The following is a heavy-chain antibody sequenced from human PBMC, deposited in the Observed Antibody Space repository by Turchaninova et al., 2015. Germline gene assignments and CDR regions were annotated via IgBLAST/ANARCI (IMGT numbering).Heavy chain of an antibody. Sequence: QVQLQESGPGLVKPSETLSLTCAFPGSYINTGYYWGWSRQPPGKGLEGIGSIYQSGSTNYKPSLKSRVTISVDMSKNQFSLKLSSVTAADTAVYYCARQSLSVSSRPGPLDYWGRGTLVTVSS. J-gene: IGHJ4*02. D-gene: IGHD6-6*01. CDR3: ARQSLSVSSRPGPLDY. CDR2: IYQSGST. V-gene: IGHV4-38-2*01. CDR1: GSYINTGYY.